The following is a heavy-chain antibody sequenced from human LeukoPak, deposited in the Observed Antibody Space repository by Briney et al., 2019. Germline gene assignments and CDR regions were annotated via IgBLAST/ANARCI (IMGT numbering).Heavy chain of an antibody. Sequence: PGGSLRLSCAASGFTFSSYAMNWVRQAPGKGLEWVSSISGSGGSTYYADSVKGRFTISRDNSKNTLYLQMNSLRAEDTAVYYCAKDLYYDFWSGYQTFDWFDPWGQGTLVTVSS. J-gene: IGHJ5*02. CDR1: GFTFSSYA. D-gene: IGHD3-3*01. CDR3: AKDLYYDFWSGYQTFDWFDP. V-gene: IGHV3-23*01. CDR2: ISGSGGST.